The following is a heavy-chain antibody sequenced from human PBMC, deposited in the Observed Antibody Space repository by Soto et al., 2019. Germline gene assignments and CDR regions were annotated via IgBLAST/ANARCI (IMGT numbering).Heavy chain of an antibody. Sequence: GRILKKPGKGLEWMAIIFPADSDTRYNPSVQGQVTISADKSTTTAYLEWSSLKASDTALYFCVRHLGSGYHTTHHYGLDVWGQGTTVTVSS. J-gene: IGHJ6*02. V-gene: IGHV5-51*01. CDR3: VRHLGSGYHTTHHYGLDV. CDR2: IFPADSDT. D-gene: IGHD3-3*01.